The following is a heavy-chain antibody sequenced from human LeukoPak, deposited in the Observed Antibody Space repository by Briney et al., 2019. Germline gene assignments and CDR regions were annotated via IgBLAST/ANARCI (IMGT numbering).Heavy chain of an antibody. CDR3: ASSAFDI. CDR2: IKEDGSEK. J-gene: IGHJ3*02. Sequence: GGSLRLSCAASGFTLSTYWMTWVRQAPGKGLEWVANIKEDGSEKYCVDSVKGRFTISRDNAKNSLYLQMNSLRAEDTAVYYCASSAFDIWGQGTLVTVSS. CDR1: GFTLSTYW. V-gene: IGHV3-7*01.